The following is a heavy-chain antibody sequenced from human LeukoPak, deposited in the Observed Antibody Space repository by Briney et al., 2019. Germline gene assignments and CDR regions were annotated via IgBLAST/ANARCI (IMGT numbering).Heavy chain of an antibody. CDR1: GGSISSSSYY. CDR3: ATEHSGWYPPTRPFDY. J-gene: IGHJ4*02. D-gene: IGHD6-19*01. CDR2: IYYSGST. Sequence: SETLSLTCTVSGGSISSSSYYWGWIRQPPGKGLEWIGSIYYSGSTYYNPSLKSRVTISVDTSKNQFSLKLSSVTAADTAAYYCATEHSGWYPPTRPFDYWGQGTLVTVSS. V-gene: IGHV4-39*01.